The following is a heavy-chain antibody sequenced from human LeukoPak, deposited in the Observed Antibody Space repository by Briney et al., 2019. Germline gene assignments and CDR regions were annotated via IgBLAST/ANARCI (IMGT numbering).Heavy chain of an antibody. CDR1: GYTFTGYY. CDR3: ARAALRYFDWLFYAFDI. D-gene: IGHD3-9*01. V-gene: IGHV1-2*02. J-gene: IGHJ3*02. Sequence: GASVKVSCKASGYTFTGYYIYWVRQAPGQGLEWMGWINPNSGGTNSAQKFQGRVKMTRDTSISTAYMELSRLRSDDTAVYYCARAALRYFDWLFYAFDIWGQGTMVTVSS. CDR2: INPNSGGT.